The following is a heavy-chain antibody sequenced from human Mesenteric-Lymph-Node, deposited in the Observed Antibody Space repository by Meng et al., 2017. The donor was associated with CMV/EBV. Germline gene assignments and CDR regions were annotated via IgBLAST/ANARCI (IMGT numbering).Heavy chain of an antibody. CDR2: IIPIFGTA. J-gene: IGHJ5*02. D-gene: IGHD3-3*01. Sequence: SGGSCSSLGIRWVRQAPGPGLEWMGGIIPIFGTANYAQKFQGRVTVTTDESTSTAYMELSSLRSEDTAVYYCARARDFWSGYSNWFDPWGQGTLVTVSS. CDR1: GGSCSSLG. V-gene: IGHV1-69*05. CDR3: ARARDFWSGYSNWFDP.